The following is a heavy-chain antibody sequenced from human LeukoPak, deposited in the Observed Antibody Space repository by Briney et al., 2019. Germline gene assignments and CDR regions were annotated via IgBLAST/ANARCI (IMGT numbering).Heavy chain of an antibody. V-gene: IGHV3-66*04. CDR2: IYSGGST. CDR3: ARPGMATAGTAFDI. D-gene: IGHD6-13*01. J-gene: IGHJ3*02. CDR1: GFTVDNNY. Sequence: GGSLRLSCAASGFTVDNNYMSWVHQAPGKGPEWVSIIYSGGSTYYGDSVKGRFTISRDNSKNTLYLQMNSLRAEDTAVYYCARPGMATAGTAFDIWGQGTMVTVS.